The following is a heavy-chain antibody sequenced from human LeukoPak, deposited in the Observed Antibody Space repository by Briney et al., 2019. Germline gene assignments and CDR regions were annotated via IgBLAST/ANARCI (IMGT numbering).Heavy chain of an antibody. D-gene: IGHD6-13*01. Sequence: GGTLRLSCVASGFTFSTYGMSWVRQAPGKGLEWVSAITGSGGSTYYADSVKGRFTISRDNSKNTLYLQMNSLRAEDTAVYYCAKDRGSLRVKYSSSWYRGDAFDIWGQGTMVTVSS. V-gene: IGHV3-23*01. J-gene: IGHJ3*02. CDR3: AKDRGSLRVKYSSSWYRGDAFDI. CDR1: GFTFSTYG. CDR2: ITGSGGST.